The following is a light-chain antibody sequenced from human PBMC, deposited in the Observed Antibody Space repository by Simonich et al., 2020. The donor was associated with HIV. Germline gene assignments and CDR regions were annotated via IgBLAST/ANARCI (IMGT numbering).Light chain of an antibody. Sequence: DIVMTQSPDSLAVSLCERATINCKSSQSVLYSSNNKNYLAWYQQKPGQPPKRLIYWASTRESGVPDRFSGSGSGTDFTLTISSLQAEDVAVYYCQQYYSTPYTFGQGTKLEIK. CDR2: WAS. J-gene: IGKJ2*01. CDR3: QQYYSTPYT. V-gene: IGKV4-1*01. CDR1: QSVLYSSNNKNY.